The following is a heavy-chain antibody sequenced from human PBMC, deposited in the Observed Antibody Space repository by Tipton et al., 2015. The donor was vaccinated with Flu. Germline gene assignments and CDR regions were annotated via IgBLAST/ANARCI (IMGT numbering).Heavy chain of an antibody. Sequence: LRLSCTVSGDSITYFYWTWIRQPAGKGLEWIGRIYTTGSTNYKPSLQSRVTMSLDTSKNQFSLKLSSVTAADTAVYYCARDRYDSSGFVDYWGQGTLVTVSS. D-gene: IGHD3-22*01. CDR3: ARDRYDSSGFVDY. CDR1: GDSITYFY. V-gene: IGHV4-4*07. J-gene: IGHJ4*02. CDR2: IYTTGST.